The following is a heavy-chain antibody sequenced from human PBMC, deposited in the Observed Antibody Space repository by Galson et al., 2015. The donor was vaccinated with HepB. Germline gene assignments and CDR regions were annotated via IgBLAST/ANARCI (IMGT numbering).Heavy chain of an antibody. CDR1: GGSFSGYY. V-gene: IGHV4-34*01. CDR3: ASALAVAALFDY. D-gene: IGHD6-19*01. Sequence: LSLTCAVYGGSFSGYYGSWIRQPPGKGLEWIGEINHSGSTNYNPSLKSRVTTSVDTSKNQFSLKLSSVTAADTAVYYCASALAVAALFDYWGQGTLVTVSS. CDR2: INHSGST. J-gene: IGHJ4*02.